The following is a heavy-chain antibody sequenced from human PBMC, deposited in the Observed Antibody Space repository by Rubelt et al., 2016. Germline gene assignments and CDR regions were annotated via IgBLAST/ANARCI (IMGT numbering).Heavy chain of an antibody. CDR2: TQYTSKWYY. D-gene: IGHD1-14*01. Sequence: QVQLQQSGLGLVTPSQTLSLTCVISGDSVSNSGVAWNWIRQSPSRGLEWLGRTQYTSKWYYAYAVSVNSRLSINPDTYKNQFSLQLNAVTPEDTAVYYCARGAYRAFDCWGQGTMVTVSS. V-gene: IGHV6-1*01. CDR3: ARGAYRAFDC. CDR1: GDSVSNSGVA. J-gene: IGHJ3*01.